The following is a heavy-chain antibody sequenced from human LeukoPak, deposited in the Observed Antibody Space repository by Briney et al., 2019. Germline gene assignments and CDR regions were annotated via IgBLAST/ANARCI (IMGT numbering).Heavy chain of an antibody. Sequence: PGGSLRLSCAASGFTFSSYGMHWVRQAPGKGLEWVAVIWYDGSNKYYADSVKGRFTISRDNSKNTLYLQMNSLRAEDTAVYYCAILWFGELPDYWGQGTLVTVSS. V-gene: IGHV3-33*01. J-gene: IGHJ4*02. D-gene: IGHD3-10*01. CDR1: GFTFSSYG. CDR2: IWYDGSNK. CDR3: AILWFGELPDY.